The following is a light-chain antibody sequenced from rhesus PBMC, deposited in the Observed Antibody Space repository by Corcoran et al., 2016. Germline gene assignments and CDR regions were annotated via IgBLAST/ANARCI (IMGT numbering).Light chain of an antibody. Sequence: DIQLTQSPSSLSASVGDRVTVTCRASQAIDKEFSWSQQKPGEAPTVLIYAASSLQTGGSSRFSGSGTGTVYTRTISSLQPEDVATDFCLHDYTPPYSFGQGTKVEIK. CDR1: QAIDKE. V-gene: IGKV1-94*01. CDR3: LHDYTPPYS. CDR2: AAS. J-gene: IGKJ2*01.